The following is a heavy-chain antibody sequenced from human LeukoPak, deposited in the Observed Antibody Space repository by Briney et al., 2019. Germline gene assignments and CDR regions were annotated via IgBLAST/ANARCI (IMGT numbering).Heavy chain of an antibody. J-gene: IGHJ5*02. D-gene: IGHD3-10*01. CDR3: ARWVRGVIKRSRWFDP. CDR1: GGSFSGYY. V-gene: IGHV4-34*01. Sequence: SETLSLTCAVYGGSFSGYYWSWIRQPPGKGLEWIGEINHSGSTNYNPSLKSRVTISVDTSKNQFSLKLSSVTAADTAVYYCARWVRGVIKRSRWFDPWGQGTLVTVSS. CDR2: INHSGST.